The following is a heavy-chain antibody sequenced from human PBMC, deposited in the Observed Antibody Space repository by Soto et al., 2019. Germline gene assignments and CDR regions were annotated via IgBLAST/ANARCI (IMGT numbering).Heavy chain of an antibody. CDR3: ERQVTASLNYYYYYMDV. CDR1: GGTFSSYT. Sequence: QVQLVQSGAEVKKPGSSVKVSCKASGGTFSSYTISWVRQAPGQGLEWMGRIIPILGIANYAQKFQGRVTITADKSTSTAYMELSSLRSEDTAVYYCERQVTASLNYYYYYMDVWGKGTTVTVSS. J-gene: IGHJ6*03. V-gene: IGHV1-69*02. D-gene: IGHD4-4*01. CDR2: IIPILGIA.